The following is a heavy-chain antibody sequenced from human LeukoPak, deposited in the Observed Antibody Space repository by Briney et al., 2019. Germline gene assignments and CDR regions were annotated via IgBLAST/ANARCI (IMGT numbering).Heavy chain of an antibody. D-gene: IGHD2-21*01. CDR1: GFTFGSSA. Sequence: GGSLRLSCSASGFTFGSSAMSWVRQAPGKGLEWISAISDSADSTYYAESVKGRFTISRDNSKNTLYLQMNSLRAGDTAVYYCTKISGDWKWGQGTLVTVSS. J-gene: IGHJ4*02. CDR3: TKISGDWK. V-gene: IGHV3-23*01. CDR2: ISDSADST.